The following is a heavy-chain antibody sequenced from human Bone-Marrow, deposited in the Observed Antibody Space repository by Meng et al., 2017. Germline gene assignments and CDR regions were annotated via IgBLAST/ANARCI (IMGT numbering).Heavy chain of an antibody. CDR3: GRDQGRELINH. CDR2: VYHRGDT. D-gene: IGHD1-7*01. J-gene: IGHJ4*02. Sequence: QVQLQESGPGLGKPPGTLSLTCTVSGDSISSDIWWSWVRQPPGKGLEWIGEVYHRGDTNYNPSLKSRVDISVDKSKNQFYLSLFSVTAADTAVYYCGRDQGRELINHWGQGTLVTVSS. V-gene: IGHV4-4*03. CDR1: GDSISSDIW.